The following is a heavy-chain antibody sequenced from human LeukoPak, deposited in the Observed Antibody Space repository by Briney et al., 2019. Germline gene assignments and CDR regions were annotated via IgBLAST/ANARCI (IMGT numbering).Heavy chain of an antibody. V-gene: IGHV4-59*01. D-gene: IGHD1-1*01. J-gene: IGHJ4*02. CDR2: VYYNGIT. CDR1: GVSISSYF. Sequence: SETLSLTCTVSGVSISSYFWSWSRQPPGKGLEWIGYVYYNGITNYNPSLKSRVSISLDTSKNQFSLKLNSVTAADTAVYYCASQLGGTTFHWGQGTLVPVSS. CDR3: ASQLGGTTFH.